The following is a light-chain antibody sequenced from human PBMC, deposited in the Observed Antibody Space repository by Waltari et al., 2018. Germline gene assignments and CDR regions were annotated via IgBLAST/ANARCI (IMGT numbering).Light chain of an antibody. V-gene: IGKV3-20*01. J-gene: IGKJ1*01. CDR2: GAS. CDR3: QQYGSSPRT. Sequence: EIVLTQSPGPLSLSPGERATLSCRARQSVTSSYLAWYQQKPGQAPRLLIYGASSRATGIPDRFSGSGSGTDFTLTISRLEPEDSAVYYCQQYGSSPRTFGQGTKVEIK. CDR1: QSVTSSY.